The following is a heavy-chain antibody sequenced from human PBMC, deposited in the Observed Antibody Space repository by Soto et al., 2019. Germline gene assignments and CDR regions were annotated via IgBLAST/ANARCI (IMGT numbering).Heavy chain of an antibody. CDR2: ISAYNGNT. Sequence: PSVKVSCKASGYTFTSYGISWVRQAPGQGLEWMGWISAYNGNTNYAQKLQGRVTMTTDTPTSTAYMELRSLRSDDTAVYYCARAPSIVVVPAEYYYYYYYMDVWGKGTTVTVSS. D-gene: IGHD2-2*01. V-gene: IGHV1-18*01. CDR1: GYTFTSYG. CDR3: ARAPSIVVVPAEYYYYYYYMDV. J-gene: IGHJ6*03.